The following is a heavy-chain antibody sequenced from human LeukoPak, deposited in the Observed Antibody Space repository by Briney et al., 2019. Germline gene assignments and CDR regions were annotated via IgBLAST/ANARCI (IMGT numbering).Heavy chain of an antibody. D-gene: IGHD7-27*01. CDR2: VYYSGST. Sequence: SETLSLTCSVSSGFITAYYWSWIRQPPGKGLEWIGYVYYSGSTEYNPSLRSRVTISLEMSTHQFSLNLTSVTAADTAVYYCATNTGTVFDYWGQGALVTVSS. CDR3: ATNTGTVFDY. V-gene: IGHV4-59*01. CDR1: SGFITAYY. J-gene: IGHJ4*02.